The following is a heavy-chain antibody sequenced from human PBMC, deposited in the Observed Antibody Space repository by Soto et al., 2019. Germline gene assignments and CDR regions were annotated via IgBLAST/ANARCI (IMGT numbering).Heavy chain of an antibody. D-gene: IGHD3-3*01. J-gene: IGHJ4*02. CDR2: ISGSGGST. V-gene: IGHV3-23*01. Sequence: EVQLLESGGGLVQPGGSLRLSCAASGFTFSSYAMSWVRQAPGKGLEWVSAISGSGGSTYYADSVKGRFTISRDNSKKTLYLQTNSLTAEDTAVYYFPKGPYYYFWSGYGNWGQGTLVTVS. CDR3: PKGPYYYFWSGYGN. CDR1: GFTFSSYA.